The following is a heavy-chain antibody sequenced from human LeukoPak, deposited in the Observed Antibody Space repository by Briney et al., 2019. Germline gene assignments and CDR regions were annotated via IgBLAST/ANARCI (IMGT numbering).Heavy chain of an antibody. D-gene: IGHD1-26*01. CDR3: ARVVEYYYYGMDV. J-gene: IGHJ6*02. V-gene: IGHV4-30-2*01. CDR1: GGSISSGGYS. Sequence: SETLSLTCAVSGGSISSGGYSWSWIRQPPGKGLEWIGYIYHSGSTYYNPSLKSRVTISVDRSKNQFSPKLSSVTAADTAVYYCARVVEYYYYGMDVWGQGTTVTVSS. CDR2: IYHSGST.